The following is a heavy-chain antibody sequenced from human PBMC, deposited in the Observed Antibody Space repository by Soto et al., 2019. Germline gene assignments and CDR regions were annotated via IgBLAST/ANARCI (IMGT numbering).Heavy chain of an antibody. J-gene: IGHJ3*02. CDR3: AREQVWFGELYHAFDI. Sequence: QVQLQQSGPGLVKPSQTLSLTCAISGDSVSSNSAAWNWIRQSPSRGLEWLGRTYYRSKWYNDYAVSVKSRITISPGTSKNQFALQLNSVTPEDTAVYYCAREQVWFGELYHAFDIWGQGTMVTVSS. V-gene: IGHV6-1*01. CDR2: TYYRSKWYN. D-gene: IGHD3-10*01. CDR1: GDSVSSNSAA.